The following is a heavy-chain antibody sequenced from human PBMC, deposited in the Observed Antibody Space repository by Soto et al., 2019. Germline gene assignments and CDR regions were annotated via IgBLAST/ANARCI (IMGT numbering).Heavy chain of an antibody. CDR1: GFTFSSYS. CDR2: ISSSSSYI. D-gene: IGHD5-12*01. CDR3: ARDDQLIVATICFDY. J-gene: IGHJ4*02. Sequence: GGSLRLSCAASGFTFSSYSMNWVRQAPGKGLEWVSSISSSSSYIYYADSVKGRFTISRDNAKNSLYLQMNSLRAEDTAVYYCARDDQLIVATICFDYWGQGTLVTVSS. V-gene: IGHV3-21*01.